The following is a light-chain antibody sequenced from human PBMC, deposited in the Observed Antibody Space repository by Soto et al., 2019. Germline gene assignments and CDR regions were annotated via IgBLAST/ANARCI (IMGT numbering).Light chain of an antibody. CDR1: QSISSGQ. Sequence: EIVLTQSPGTLSLSPGERATLSCRASQSISSGQLAWYQQKPGQTPRLLIYGASSRATGIPDRFSGSGSGTDFTLTISRLEPEDFAVFYCQQYVNSPLTFGGGTKVDI. J-gene: IGKJ4*01. CDR3: QQYVNSPLT. CDR2: GAS. V-gene: IGKV3-20*01.